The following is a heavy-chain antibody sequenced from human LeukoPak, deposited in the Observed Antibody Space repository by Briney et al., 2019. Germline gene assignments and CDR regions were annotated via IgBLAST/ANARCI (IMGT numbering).Heavy chain of an antibody. J-gene: IGHJ3*01. Sequence: ASVTVSYKASGHTFLSYGISWVRQAPGQGLAWMGWISVYNGKLNYAQKFQGRVTMTTDTSTSTAYLELRSLTSEDTAVYYCARRFCSSVSCYDDDAFDVWGQGTLVTVSS. CDR1: GHTFLSYG. V-gene: IGHV1-18*01. CDR3: ARRFCSSVSCYDDDAFDV. D-gene: IGHD2-2*01. CDR2: ISVYNGKL.